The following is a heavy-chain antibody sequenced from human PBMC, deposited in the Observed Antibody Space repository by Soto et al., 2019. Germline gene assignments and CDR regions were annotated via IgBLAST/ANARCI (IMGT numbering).Heavy chain of an antibody. CDR1: GFTFSSYA. D-gene: IGHD5-18*01. CDR2: ISYDGSNK. V-gene: IGHV3-30-3*01. Sequence: VQLLESGGGLVQPGGSLRLSCAASGFTFSSYAMHWVRQAPGKGLEWVAVISYDGSNKYYADSVKGRFTISRDNSKNTLYLQMNSLRAEDTAVYYCARDGGYSYGYGWIDYWGQGTLVTVSS. CDR3: ARDGGYSYGYGWIDY. J-gene: IGHJ4*02.